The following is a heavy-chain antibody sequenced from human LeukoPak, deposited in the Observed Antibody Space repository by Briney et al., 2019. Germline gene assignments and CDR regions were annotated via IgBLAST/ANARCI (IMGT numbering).Heavy chain of an antibody. D-gene: IGHD1-26*01. CDR1: GYTLTELS. V-gene: IGHV1-24*01. CDR2: FDPEDGET. Sequence: ASVKVSCKVSGYTLTELSMHWVRQAPGKGLEWMGGFDPEDGETIYAQKFQGRVTMTEDTSTDTVYMELSSLRSEDTAVYYCATSIVGPTTDAFDIWGQGTMVTVSS. CDR3: ATSIVGPTTDAFDI. J-gene: IGHJ3*02.